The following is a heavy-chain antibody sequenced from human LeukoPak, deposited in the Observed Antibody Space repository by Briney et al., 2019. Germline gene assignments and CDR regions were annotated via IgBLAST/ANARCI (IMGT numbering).Heavy chain of an antibody. Sequence: GASVKVSGKASGYTFTGYYMHWVRQAPGQGLEWMGIINPSGGSTSYAQKFQGRVTMTRDTSTSSVYMELSSLRSEDTAVYYCAQSDLSGPRSGWYTFDYWGQGTLVTVSS. CDR1: GYTFTGYY. CDR3: AQSDLSGPRSGWYTFDY. D-gene: IGHD6-19*01. J-gene: IGHJ4*02. CDR2: INPSGGST. V-gene: IGHV1-46*01.